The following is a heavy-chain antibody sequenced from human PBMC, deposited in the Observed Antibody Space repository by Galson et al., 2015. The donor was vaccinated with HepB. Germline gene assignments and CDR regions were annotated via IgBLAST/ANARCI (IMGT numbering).Heavy chain of an antibody. CDR1: GFTFSSYS. CDR3: ARDFYYYDDYYGMDV. J-gene: IGHJ6*02. D-gene: IGHD3-22*01. V-gene: IGHV3-21*01. Sequence: SLRLSCAASGFTFSSYSMNWVRQAPGKGLEWVSSTSSSSSYIYYADSVKGRFTISRDNAKNSLYLQMNSLRAEDTAVYYCARDFYYYDDYYGMDVWGQGTTVTVSS. CDR2: TSSSSSYI.